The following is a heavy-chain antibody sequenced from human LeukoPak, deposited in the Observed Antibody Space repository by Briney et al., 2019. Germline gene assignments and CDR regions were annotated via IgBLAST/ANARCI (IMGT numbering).Heavy chain of an antibody. CDR2: MSNGDTTI. V-gene: IGHV3-11*01. J-gene: IGHJ6*03. D-gene: IGHD4-17*01. CDR1: GFTLSGYY. Sequence: AGALRLSCAASGFTLSGYYMSWIRQAPGKGLEWVSYMSNGDTTIYYAHSVKGRFTISRDNAKNSLYLQMDSLRAEDTAVYYCARVGSGDYNFYFYYMDVWGKGTTVTVSS. CDR3: ARVGSGDYNFYFYYMDV.